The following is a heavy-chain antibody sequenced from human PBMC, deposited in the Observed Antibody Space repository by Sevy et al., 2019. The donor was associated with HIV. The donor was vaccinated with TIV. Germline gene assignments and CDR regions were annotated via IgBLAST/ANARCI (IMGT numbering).Heavy chain of an antibody. D-gene: IGHD3-22*01. CDR1: GFTFSSYS. Sequence: GGSLRLSCAASGFTFSSYSMNWVRQAPGKGLEWVSYISSSSSTIYYADSVKGRFTISRDNAKNSLYLQMNSLRDEDTAVSDCARDNYYYDSSGYYPEVEYFDYWGQGTLVTVSS. J-gene: IGHJ4*02. CDR3: ARDNYYYDSSGYYPEVEYFDY. CDR2: ISSSSSTI. V-gene: IGHV3-48*02.